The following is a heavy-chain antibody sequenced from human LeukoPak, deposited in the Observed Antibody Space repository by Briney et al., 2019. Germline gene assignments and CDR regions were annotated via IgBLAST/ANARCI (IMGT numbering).Heavy chain of an antibody. J-gene: IGHJ4*02. CDR2: IYPGDSDT. D-gene: IGHD3-22*01. CDR1: GYSFTSYW. V-gene: IGHV5-51*01. Sequence: GESLKISCKGSGYSFTSYWIGWVRQMPGKGLEWMGIIYPGDSDTTYSPSFQGQVTISVDKSISTAYLQWSGLKASDTAVYYCARLSDSSAYYWGPGTLVTVSS. CDR3: ARLSDSSAYY.